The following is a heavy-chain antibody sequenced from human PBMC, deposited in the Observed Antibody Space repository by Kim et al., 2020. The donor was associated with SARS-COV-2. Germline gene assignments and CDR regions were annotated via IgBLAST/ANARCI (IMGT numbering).Heavy chain of an antibody. CDR3: AKDISPLIAVAGTDY. J-gene: IGHJ4*02. V-gene: IGHV3-9*01. Sequence: DSVKGRFTISRDNAKNSLYLQMNSLRAEDTALYYCAKDISPLIAVAGTDYWGQGTLVTVSS. D-gene: IGHD6-19*01.